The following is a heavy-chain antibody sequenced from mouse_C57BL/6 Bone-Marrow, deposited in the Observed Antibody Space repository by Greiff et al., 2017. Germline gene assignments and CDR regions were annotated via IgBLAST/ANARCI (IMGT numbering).Heavy chain of an antibody. J-gene: IGHJ4*01. D-gene: IGHD3-2*02. CDR1: GYTFTDYE. CDR2: IDPETGGT. V-gene: IGHV1-15*01. Sequence: VQLQQSGAELVRPGASVTLSCKASGYTFTDYEMHWVKQTPVHGLEWIGAIDPETGGTAYNQKFKGKAILSADKSSSTAYMELRSLTSEDSAVYYCTRSELRLRYYAMDYWGQGTSVTVSS. CDR3: TRSELRLRYYAMDY.